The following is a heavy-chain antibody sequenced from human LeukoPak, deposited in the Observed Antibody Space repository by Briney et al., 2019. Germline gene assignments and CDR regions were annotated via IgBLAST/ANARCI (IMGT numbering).Heavy chain of an antibody. J-gene: IGHJ6*02. V-gene: IGHV3-73*01. CDR3: SAAVGTDFYDYGMDV. CDR1: GFTFSGSA. Sequence: PGGSLRLSCAASGFTFSGSAMHWVRQASGKGLEWVGRIRSKANTYATAYAASVKGRFSISRDDSKNTAYLQLNSLKTEDTAVYYCSAAVGTDFYDYGMDVRGQGTTVTVSS. CDR2: IRSKANTYAT. D-gene: IGHD6-13*01.